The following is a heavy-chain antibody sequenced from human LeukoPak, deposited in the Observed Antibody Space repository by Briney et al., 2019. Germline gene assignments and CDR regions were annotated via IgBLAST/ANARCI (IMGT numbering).Heavy chain of an antibody. Sequence: PSETLSLTCAVSGYSISSGYYWGWIRQPPGKGLEWIGYIYYSGSTNYNPSLKSRVTISVDTSKNQFSLKLSSVTAADTAVYYCARTESTTIAFDIWGQGTMVTVSS. D-gene: IGHD4-11*01. CDR1: GYSISSGYY. V-gene: IGHV4-61*01. J-gene: IGHJ3*02. CDR2: IYYSGST. CDR3: ARTESTTIAFDI.